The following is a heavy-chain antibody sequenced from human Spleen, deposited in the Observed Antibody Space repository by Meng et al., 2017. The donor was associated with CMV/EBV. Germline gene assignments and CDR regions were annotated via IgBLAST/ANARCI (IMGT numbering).Heavy chain of an antibody. D-gene: IGHD2-2*01. Sequence: ESLKISCTVSGGSISGYFWSWIRQPPGKGLEWIGYVYYSGTTNYNPSLQSRVTISVDTSKNQFSLKLTSVTAADTAVYYCARAGYCSRTSCTLGDASWFDPWGQGTLVTVSS. CDR2: VYYSGTT. CDR1: GGSISGYF. J-gene: IGHJ5*02. V-gene: IGHV4-59*01. CDR3: ARAGYCSRTSCTLGDASWFDP.